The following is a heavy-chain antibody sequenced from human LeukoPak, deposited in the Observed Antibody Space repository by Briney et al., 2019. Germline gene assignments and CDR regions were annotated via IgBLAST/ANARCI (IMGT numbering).Heavy chain of an antibody. D-gene: IGHD6-13*01. V-gene: IGHV1-69*13. J-gene: IGHJ4*02. CDR3: ARHLAAAGKFDY. CDR2: IIPIFGTA. CDR1: GGTFSSYA. Sequence: SVKVSCKASGGTFSSYAISWVRQAPGQGLEWMGGIIPIFGTANYAQKFQGRVTITADESTSTAYMEPSSLRSEDTAVYYCARHLAAAGKFDYWGQGTLVTVSS.